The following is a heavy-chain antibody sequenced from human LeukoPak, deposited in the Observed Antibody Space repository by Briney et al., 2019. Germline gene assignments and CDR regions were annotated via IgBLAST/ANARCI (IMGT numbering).Heavy chain of an antibody. V-gene: IGHV4-59*01. CDR2: IYYSGST. J-gene: IGHJ4*02. D-gene: IGHD3-9*01. Sequence: PSETLSLTCTVSGGSISSYYWSWIRQPPGKGLERIGYIYYSGSTNYNPSLKSRVTISVDTSKNQFSLKLSSVTAADTAVYYCARGVDPERYFDWFQYYFDYWGQGTLVTVSS. CDR3: ARGVDPERYFDWFQYYFDY. CDR1: GGSISSYY.